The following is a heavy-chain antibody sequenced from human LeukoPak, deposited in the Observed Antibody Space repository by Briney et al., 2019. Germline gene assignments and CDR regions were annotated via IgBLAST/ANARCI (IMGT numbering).Heavy chain of an antibody. CDR1: GFTFSSYA. CDR2: ISGSGGST. J-gene: IGHJ5*02. CDR3: DRYGSGRMDWFDP. Sequence: GGSLRLSCAASGFTFSSYAMSWVRQAPGKGLEWVSAISGSGGSTYYADSVKGRFTISRDNSKNTLYLQMNSLRAEDTAVYYCDRYGSGRMDWFDPWGQGTLVTVSS. D-gene: IGHD3-10*01. V-gene: IGHV3-23*01.